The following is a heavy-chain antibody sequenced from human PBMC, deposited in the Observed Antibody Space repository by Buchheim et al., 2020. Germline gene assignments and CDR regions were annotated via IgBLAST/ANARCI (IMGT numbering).Heavy chain of an antibody. CDR2: ITRQATT. V-gene: IGHV3-23*01. CDR1: GFTFSSYA. CDR3: AKDHPSDGWPVFDY. Sequence: EVQLLESGGGLVQPGGSLRLSCAASGFTFSSYAMSWVRQAPGKGLEWVAGITRQATTYYADSVKGRFIISRDNSKNTLYLEMNSLRGDDSALYYCAKDHPSDGWPVFDYWGQG. D-gene: IGHD5-24*01. J-gene: IGHJ4*02.